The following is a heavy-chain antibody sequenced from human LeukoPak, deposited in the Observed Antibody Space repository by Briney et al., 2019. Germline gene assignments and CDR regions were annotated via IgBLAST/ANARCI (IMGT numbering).Heavy chain of an antibody. D-gene: IGHD2-15*01. CDR1: GFTFSTYA. CDR2: ISGSGSGT. J-gene: IGHJ4*02. Sequence: GGSLRLSCAASGFTFSTYAMSWVRQAPGKRLEWVSTISGSGSGTYYADSVKGRFTISRDNSKNTLYLQMNNLRVEDSAVYYCAKDQARADCSSGSCYPFDFWGQGTLVTVSS. V-gene: IGHV3-23*01. CDR3: AKDQARADCSSGSCYPFDF.